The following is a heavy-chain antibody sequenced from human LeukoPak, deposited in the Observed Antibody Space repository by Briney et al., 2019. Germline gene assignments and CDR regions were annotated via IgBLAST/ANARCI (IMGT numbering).Heavy chain of an antibody. CDR2: ISWNSGSI. Sequence: GRSLRLSCAASGFTFDDYAVHWVRQAPGKGLEWVSGISWNSGSIGYADSVKGRFTISRDNAKNSLYLQMNSLRAEDTALYYCAKDSSDAFDIWGQGTMVTVSS. J-gene: IGHJ3*02. V-gene: IGHV3-9*01. CDR3: AKDSSDAFDI. CDR1: GFTFDDYA.